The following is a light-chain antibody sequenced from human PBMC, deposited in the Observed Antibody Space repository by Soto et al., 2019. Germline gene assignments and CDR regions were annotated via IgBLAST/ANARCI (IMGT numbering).Light chain of an antibody. CDR2: KTS. V-gene: IGKV1-5*03. J-gene: IGKJ4*01. CDR1: QSISTW. Sequence: DIQMTQSPSTLSASVGDRVTITCRASQSISTWLVWYQQKSGKAPKLLIYKTSSLESGVPSRFSGSGSGTEFTLTISSLQPDDIATYYCQQYNSLTFGGGTKVEIK. CDR3: QQYNSLT.